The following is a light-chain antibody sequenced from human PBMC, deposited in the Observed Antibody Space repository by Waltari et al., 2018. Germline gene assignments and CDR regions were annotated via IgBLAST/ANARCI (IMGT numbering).Light chain of an antibody. CDR2: WAS. Sequence: DIVMTQSPDSLAVSLGERATINCKSSQSVLYSSNNKNYLAWYHKKPGQPPKLLIYWASTRESGVPDRFSGSGSGTDFTLTISSLQAEDVAVYYCQQYYSTLLTFGGGTKVEIK. CDR1: QSVLYSSNNKNY. J-gene: IGKJ4*01. V-gene: IGKV4-1*01. CDR3: QQYYSTLLT.